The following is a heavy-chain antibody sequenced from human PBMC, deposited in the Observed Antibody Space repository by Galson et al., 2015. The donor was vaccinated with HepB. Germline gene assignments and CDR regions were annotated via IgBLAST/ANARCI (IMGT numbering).Heavy chain of an antibody. CDR3: AREAHIAAPASFDY. D-gene: IGHD6-25*01. V-gene: IGHV3-33*08. Sequence: SLRLSCAASGFRFSDHGMHWVRQAPGKGLEWVALTWHDGSKSFYVTSVKGRFTIPRDNSQNTLYLHMSNLGAEDTAIYYCAREAHIAAPASFDYWGQGTLVTVSS. J-gene: IGHJ4*02. CDR2: TWHDGSKS. CDR1: GFRFSDHG.